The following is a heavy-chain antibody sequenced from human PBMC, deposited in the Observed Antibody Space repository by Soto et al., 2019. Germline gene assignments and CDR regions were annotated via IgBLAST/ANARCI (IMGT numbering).Heavy chain of an antibody. V-gene: IGHV1-8*01. Sequence: ASVKVSCKASGYTFTSYDINWVRQATGQGLEWMGWMNPNSGNTGYAQKFQGRVTMTRNTSISTAYMELSSLRSEDTAVYYCARGLYCISTSYYGESDYWGQGTLVTVSS. D-gene: IGHD2-2*01. CDR1: GYTFTSYD. CDR2: MNPNSGNT. CDR3: ARGLYCISTSYYGESDY. J-gene: IGHJ4*02.